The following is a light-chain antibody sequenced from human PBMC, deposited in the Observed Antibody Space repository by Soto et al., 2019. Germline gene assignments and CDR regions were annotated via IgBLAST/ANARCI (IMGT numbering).Light chain of an antibody. V-gene: IGKV4-1*01. J-gene: IGKJ1*01. Sequence: DFVLTQSPDSLAVSLGETATINCKSSQSVLYSSNSNNYLSWYQQKPGQPPKLLIYWASTRESWVPDRISRSGSGTDFTLTISSLQAEDVAVYYCHQYINAPWTFGQGTKVEIK. CDR3: HQYINAPWT. CDR1: QSVLYSSNSNNY. CDR2: WAS.